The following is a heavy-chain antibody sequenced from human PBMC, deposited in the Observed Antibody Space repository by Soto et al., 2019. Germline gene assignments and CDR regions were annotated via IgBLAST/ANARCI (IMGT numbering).Heavy chain of an antibody. CDR2: ISSSSSYI. V-gene: IGHV3-21*01. Sequence: SLRLSCAASGFTFSSYSMNWVRQAPGKGLEWVSSISSSSSYIYYADPVKGRFTISRDNAKNSLYLQMNSLRAEDTAVYYCARDGIMVRGVIADYYYGMDVWGQGTTVTAP. CDR3: ARDGIMVRGVIADYYYGMDV. CDR1: GFTFSSYS. J-gene: IGHJ6*02. D-gene: IGHD3-10*01.